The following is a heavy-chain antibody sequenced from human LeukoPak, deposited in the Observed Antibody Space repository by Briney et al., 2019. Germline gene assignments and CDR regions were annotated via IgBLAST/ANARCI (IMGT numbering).Heavy chain of an antibody. J-gene: IGHJ6*02. CDR2: ISAYNGNT. CDR1: GYTFTSYG. Sequence: ASVTVSCKASGYTFTSYGISWVRQAPGQGLEWMGWISAYNGNTNYAQKLQGRVTMTTDTSTSTAYMELRSLRSDDTAVYYCARGSPPRILRFLEWLSGDYGMDVWGQGTTVTVSS. CDR3: ARGSPPRILRFLEWLSGDYGMDV. V-gene: IGHV1-18*01. D-gene: IGHD3-3*01.